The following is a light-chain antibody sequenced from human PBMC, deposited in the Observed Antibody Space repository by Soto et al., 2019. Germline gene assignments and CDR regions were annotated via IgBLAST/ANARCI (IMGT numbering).Light chain of an antibody. Sequence: ELVLTQSPGTLSLSPGERATLSCRASPGVSRSYLAWYHHKPCPAPRLLIYGASSRATGIPDRFSGSGSGTGFTLASSRLVPDDGAVYYGQHYCNSPHTFGQGTKLVSK. CDR2: GAS. J-gene: IGKJ2*01. CDR3: QHYCNSPHT. CDR1: PGVSRSY. V-gene: IGKV3-20*01.